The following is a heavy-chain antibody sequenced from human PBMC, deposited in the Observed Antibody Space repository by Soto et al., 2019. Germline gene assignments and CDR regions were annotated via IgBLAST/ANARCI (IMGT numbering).Heavy chain of an antibody. V-gene: IGHV5-51*01. CDR2: IHPGDSDT. Sequence: EVQLMQSGAEVKKPGESLKISCKGSGYTFTRYWIGWVRQMPGKGLEWMGVIHPGDSDTTYSPSFQGQVTISADKSISTAYLQWSSLKASDTAIYYCARREVRGVTYYGMDVWGQGTTVTVSS. D-gene: IGHD3-10*01. J-gene: IGHJ6*02. CDR1: GYTFTRYW. CDR3: ARREVRGVTYYGMDV.